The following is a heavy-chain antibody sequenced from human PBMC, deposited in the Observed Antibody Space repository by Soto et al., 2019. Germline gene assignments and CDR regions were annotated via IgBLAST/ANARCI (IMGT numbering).Heavy chain of an antibody. CDR3: AKDQGSSWYEIDY. J-gene: IGHJ4*02. CDR1: GFTFSSYW. CDR2: ISGSGGST. V-gene: IGHV3-23*01. Sequence: GGSLRLSCAASGFTFSSYWMYWVRQAPGKGLEWVSTISGSGGSTYYADSVKGRFTISRDNSKNTLYLQMNSLRAEDTAVYYCAKDQGSSWYEIDYWGQGTLVTVSS. D-gene: IGHD6-13*01.